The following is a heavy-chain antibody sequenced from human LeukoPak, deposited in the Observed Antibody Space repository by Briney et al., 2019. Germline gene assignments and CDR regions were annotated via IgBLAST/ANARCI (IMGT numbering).Heavy chain of an antibody. CDR3: AREPRWAGDLGGFDS. V-gene: IGHV4-59*12. Sequence: SETLSLTCTVSGGSISSYYWSWIRQPPGKGLEWIGYIYYSGSTNYNPSLKSRVTISVDTSKNQFSLKLSSVTAADTAVYYCAREPRWAGDLGGFDSWGQGPLVTVSS. D-gene: IGHD3-16*01. J-gene: IGHJ4*02. CDR1: GGSISSYY. CDR2: IYYSGST.